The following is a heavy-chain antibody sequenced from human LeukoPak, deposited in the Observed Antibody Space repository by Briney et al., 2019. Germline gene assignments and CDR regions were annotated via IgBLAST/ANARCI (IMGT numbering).Heavy chain of an antibody. J-gene: IGHJ4*02. Sequence: GGSLRLSCAASGFTFNTYAMSWVRQAPGKGLEWVSTISGSGDTTYYADSVKGRFTISRANSKNTLYLQMNSLRAEDTAVYYCAKDFRRLELQPTSFDYWGQGTLVTVSS. CDR1: GFTFNTYA. D-gene: IGHD1-26*01. CDR3: AKDFRRLELQPTSFDY. CDR2: ISGSGDTT. V-gene: IGHV3-23*01.